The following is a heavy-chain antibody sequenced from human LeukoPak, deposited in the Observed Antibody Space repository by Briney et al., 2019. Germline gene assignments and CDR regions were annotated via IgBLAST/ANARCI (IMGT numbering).Heavy chain of an antibody. CDR1: GFTFSSYA. CDR2: ISYDGSNK. CDR3: ARVRNYYDSSGNIDY. Sequence: PGGSLRLSCAASGFTFSSYAMHWVRQAPGKGLEWVAVISYDGSNKYYADSVKGRFTISRDNSKNTLYLQMNSLRAEDTAVYYCARVRNYYDSSGNIDYWGQGTLVTVSS. J-gene: IGHJ4*02. V-gene: IGHV3-30*01. D-gene: IGHD3-22*01.